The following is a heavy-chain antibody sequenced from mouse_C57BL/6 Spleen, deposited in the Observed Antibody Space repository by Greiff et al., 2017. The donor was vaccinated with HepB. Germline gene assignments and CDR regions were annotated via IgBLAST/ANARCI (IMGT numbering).Heavy chain of an antibody. V-gene: IGHV1-85*01. D-gene: IGHD2-4*01. J-gene: IGHJ3*01. Sequence: VQLQQSGPELVKPGASVKLSCKASGYTFTSYDINWVKQRPGQGLEWIGWIYPRDGSTKYNEKFKGKATLTVDTSSSTAYMELHSLTSEDSAVYLCARSYYDYGFAYWGQGTLVTVSA. CDR3: ARSYYDYGFAY. CDR2: IYPRDGST. CDR1: GYTFTSYD.